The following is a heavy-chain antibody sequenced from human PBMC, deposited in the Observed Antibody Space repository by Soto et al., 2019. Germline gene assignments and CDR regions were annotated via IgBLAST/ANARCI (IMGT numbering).Heavy chain of an antibody. CDR1: GGTFSSYA. J-gene: IGHJ4*02. CDR2: IIHIFGTA. CDR3: ASSGDTAMYIDY. D-gene: IGHD5-18*01. V-gene: IGHV1-69*01. Sequence: QVQLVQSGAEVKKPGSSVKVSCKASGGTFSSYAISWVRQAPGQGLEWMGGIIHIFGTANYGQKIQGSVTITADDSKSTANKELSSLRYEDTAVYYCASSGDTAMYIDYWGQGTLVTVSS.